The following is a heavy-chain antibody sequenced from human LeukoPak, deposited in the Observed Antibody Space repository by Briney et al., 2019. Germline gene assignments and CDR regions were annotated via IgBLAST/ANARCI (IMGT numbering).Heavy chain of an antibody. J-gene: IGHJ5*02. V-gene: IGHV3-23*01. CDR1: GFTVNSNY. D-gene: IGHD6-13*01. CDR2: ISGSGGST. Sequence: GGSLRLSCAASGFTVNSNYMSWVRQAPGKGLEWVSAISGSGGSTYYADSVKGRFTISRDNSKNTLYLQMNSLRAEDTAVYYCAKDRGYSSSSSWFDPWGQGTLVTVSS. CDR3: AKDRGYSSSSSWFDP.